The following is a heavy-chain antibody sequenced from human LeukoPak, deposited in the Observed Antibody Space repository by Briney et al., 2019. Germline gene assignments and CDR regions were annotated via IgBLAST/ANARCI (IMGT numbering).Heavy chain of an antibody. CDR3: ARVRGSRSYGGFDL. V-gene: IGHV3-33*01. J-gene: IGHJ5*02. D-gene: IGHD3-10*01. CDR1: GFTFSTYG. Sequence: GGSLRLSCAASGFTFSTYGMPWVRQAPGKGLEWVAGIWYDESKTYYAESVKGRFSISRDNSKNMLYLQINSLRAEDTAVFYCARVRGSRSYGGFDLWGQGTLVTVSS. CDR2: IWYDESKT.